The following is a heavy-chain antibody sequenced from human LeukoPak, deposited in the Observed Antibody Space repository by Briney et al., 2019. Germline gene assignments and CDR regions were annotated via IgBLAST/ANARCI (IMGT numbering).Heavy chain of an antibody. J-gene: IGHJ5*02. CDR1: GYTFTSYD. CDR2: MNPNSGNT. CDR3: ARDRTYDFWSGYYTGENWFDP. D-gene: IGHD3-3*01. V-gene: IGHV1-8*01. Sequence: ASVKVSCKASGYTFTSYDINWVRQATGQGLEWMGWMNPNSGNTGYAQKFQGRVTMTGNTSISTAYMELSSLRSEDTAVYYCARDRTYDFWSGYYTGENWFDPWGQGTLVTVSS.